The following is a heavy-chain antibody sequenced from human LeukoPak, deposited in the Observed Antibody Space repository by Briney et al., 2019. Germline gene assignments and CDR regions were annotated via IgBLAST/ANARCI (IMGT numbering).Heavy chain of an antibody. CDR2: ISYHGVDK. CDR1: EFTFSRYS. J-gene: IGHJ6*03. Sequence: HSGRSLRLSCAASEFTFSRYSMHWVRQAPGKGQERLAVISYHGVDKFYRASVRGRFTISRDNVENTLFLQLDNLSSEDSGVYFCARAVPTIHHMDVWGKGTTVTVSS. D-gene: IGHD5-24*01. V-gene: IGHV3-30*14. CDR3: ARAVPTIHHMDV.